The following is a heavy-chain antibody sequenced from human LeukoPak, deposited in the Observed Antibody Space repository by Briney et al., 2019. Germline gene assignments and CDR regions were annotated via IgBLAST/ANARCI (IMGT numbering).Heavy chain of an antibody. D-gene: IGHD6-13*01. CDR2: IYYSGTT. Sequence: PSETLYLTCTVSGGSISSYYWSWIRQPPGKGLEWIGYIYYSGTTNYNPSLKSRVTISVDTSKNQFSLKLSSVTAADTAVYYCARGVYIAAAQYGYWGQGTLVTVSS. CDR3: ARGVYIAAAQYGY. J-gene: IGHJ4*02. V-gene: IGHV4-59*01. CDR1: GGSISSYY.